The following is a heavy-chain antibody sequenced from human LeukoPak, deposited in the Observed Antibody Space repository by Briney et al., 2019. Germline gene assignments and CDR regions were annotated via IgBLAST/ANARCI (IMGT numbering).Heavy chain of an antibody. CDR2: IYYSGST. CDR3: ARDPLGERWYDP. D-gene: IGHD3-16*01. CDR1: GASISSGGYY. J-gene: IGHJ5*02. V-gene: IGHV4-31*03. Sequence: SQTLSLTCTVSGASISSGGYYWSWLRQHPGKGLEWIGYIYYSGSTYYNPSLKSRVTISVDTSKNQFSLKVNSVTAADTAVYYCARDPLGERWYDPWGQGTLVTVSS.